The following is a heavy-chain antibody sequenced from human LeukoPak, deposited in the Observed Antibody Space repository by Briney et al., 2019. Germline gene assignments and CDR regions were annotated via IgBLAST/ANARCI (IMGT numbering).Heavy chain of an antibody. V-gene: IGHV7-4-1*02. CDR2: INTNTGNP. D-gene: IGHD3-16*01. CDR3: ARRSIGQLRTFNFDY. CDR1: GYTFTSYA. J-gene: IGHJ4*02. Sequence: ASVKVSCKASGYTFTSYAMNWVRQAPGQGLEWMGWINTNTGNPTYAQGFTGRFVFSLDTSVSTAYLQISSLKAEDTAVYYCARRSIGQLRTFNFDYWGQGTLVTVSS.